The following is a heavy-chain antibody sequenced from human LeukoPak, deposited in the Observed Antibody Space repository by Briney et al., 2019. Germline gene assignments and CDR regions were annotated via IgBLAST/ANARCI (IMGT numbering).Heavy chain of an antibody. D-gene: IGHD3-22*01. CDR2: IYYSGST. J-gene: IGHJ4*02. CDR3: ARADSPYYYDSSGPKFDY. V-gene: IGHV4-31*03. CDR1: GGSISSGGYY. Sequence: PSETLSLTCTVSGGSISSGGYYWSWIRQHPGKGLEWIGYIYYSGSTYYNPSLKSRVTISVDTSKNQFSLKLSSVTAADTAVYYCARADSPYYYDSSGPKFDYWGQGTPVTVSS.